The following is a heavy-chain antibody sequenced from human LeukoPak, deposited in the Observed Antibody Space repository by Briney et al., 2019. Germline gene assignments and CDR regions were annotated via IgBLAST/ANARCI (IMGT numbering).Heavy chain of an antibody. V-gene: IGHV3-48*03. CDR3: ARDRGYYYDSSGYY. CDR2: ISTSGSTI. CDR1: GFIFSSYE. D-gene: IGHD3-22*01. Sequence: GGSLRLSCAASGFIFSSYEMNWVRQAPGKGLEWVSYISTSGSTIYYADSVKGRFTIYRDNAKNSLYLQMNSLRAEDTAVYYCARDRGYYYDSSGYYWGQGTLVTVSS. J-gene: IGHJ4*02.